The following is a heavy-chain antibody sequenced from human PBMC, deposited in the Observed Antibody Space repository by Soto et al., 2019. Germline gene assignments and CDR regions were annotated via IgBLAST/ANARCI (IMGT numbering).Heavy chain of an antibody. J-gene: IGHJ6*02. V-gene: IGHV1-46*03. CDR3: ARDRAPGWAYYYGMDV. Sequence: QVQLVQSGAEVKKPGASVKVSCKASGNTFTSYYMHWVRQAPGQGLEWRGIINPSSGSTSYAQKFQCRVTMTRDTSTSTVYMELSSLRSEDTAVYYCARDRAPGWAYYYGMDVWGQGTTVTVSS. CDR2: INPSSGST. CDR1: GNTFTSYY. D-gene: IGHD1-26*01.